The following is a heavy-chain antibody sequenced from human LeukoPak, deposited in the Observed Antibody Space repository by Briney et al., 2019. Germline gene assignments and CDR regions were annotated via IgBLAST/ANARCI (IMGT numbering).Heavy chain of an antibody. CDR1: RYTFTGYY. CDR3: ARVIGGENNWNDGVGFDY. J-gene: IGHJ4*02. D-gene: IGHD1-1*01. V-gene: IGHV1-2*02. CDR2: INPNSGGT. Sequence: ASVKVSCKASRYTFTGYYMHWVRQAPGQGLEWMGWINPNSGGTNYAQKFQGRVTMTRDTSISTAYMELSRLRSDDTAVYYCARVIGGENNWNDGVGFDYWGQGTLVTVSS.